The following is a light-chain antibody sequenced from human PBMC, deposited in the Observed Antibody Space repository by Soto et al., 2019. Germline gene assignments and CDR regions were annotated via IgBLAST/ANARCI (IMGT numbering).Light chain of an antibody. CDR2: DAS. Sequence: DLQMTQSPSSLSASVGDRVTITCRASQGIRSGLGWYQQKPGKAPKRLIDDASSLQSGVPSRFSGSGSGTEFTLTISSLQPEDFATYYCLQYNSYPWTFGQGTKVEIK. V-gene: IGKV1-17*01. CDR1: QGIRSG. J-gene: IGKJ1*01. CDR3: LQYNSYPWT.